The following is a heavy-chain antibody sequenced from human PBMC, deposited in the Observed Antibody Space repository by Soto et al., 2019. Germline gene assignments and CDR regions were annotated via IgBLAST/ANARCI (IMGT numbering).Heavy chain of an antibody. V-gene: IGHV3-7*01. J-gene: IGHJ5*02. CDR2: IKQDGSEK. CDR3: ARVGLGDIVLIRSDNWFDP. D-gene: IGHD2-8*01. Sequence: GGSLRLSCAASGFTFSSYWMSWVRQAPGKGLEWVANIKQDGSEKYYVDSVKGRFTISRDNAKNSLYLQMNSLRAEDTAVYYCARVGLGDIVLIRSDNWFDPWGQGTLVTVSS. CDR1: GFTFSSYW.